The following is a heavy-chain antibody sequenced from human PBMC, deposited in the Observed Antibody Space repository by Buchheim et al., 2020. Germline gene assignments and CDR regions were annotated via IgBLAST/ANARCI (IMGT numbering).Heavy chain of an antibody. Sequence: QVQLQESGPGLVKPSETLSLTCTVSSGSISSYYWSWIRQPPGKGLEWIGYIYYSGSTNYNPSLKSRVTISVDTSKNQLSMQLSSVTAADTAVYYCARDRSYYDSSGYYRVAFDIWGQGA. D-gene: IGHD3-22*01. CDR3: ARDRSYYDSSGYYRVAFDI. CDR2: IYYSGST. CDR1: SGSISSYY. J-gene: IGHJ3*02. V-gene: IGHV4-59*01.